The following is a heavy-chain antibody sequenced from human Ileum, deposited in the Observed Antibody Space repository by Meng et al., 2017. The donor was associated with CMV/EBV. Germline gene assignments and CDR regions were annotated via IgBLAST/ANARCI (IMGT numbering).Heavy chain of an antibody. CDR2: ISYDGKHE. V-gene: IGHV3-30*03. D-gene: IGHD6-19*01. J-gene: IGHJ4*02. CDR3: ARGRTGISGWSEEVDF. CDR1: RFTVNRSG. Sequence: RFTVNRSGRFWVRQAPGRGLEWVAAISYDGKHEYYGDSVRGRFAISRDNSKNTLYLQLDSLSDEDTAVYYCARGRTGISGWSEEVDFWGQGTLVTVSS.